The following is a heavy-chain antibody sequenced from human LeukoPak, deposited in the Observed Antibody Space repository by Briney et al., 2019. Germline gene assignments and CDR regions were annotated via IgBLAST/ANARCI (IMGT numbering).Heavy chain of an antibody. CDR3: AKDLVGRVEATTPFDY. D-gene: IGHD1-26*01. Sequence: GGSLRLSCAASGFTFSSYAMSWVRQAPGKGLEWVSAISGGGGSTYYADSVKGRFTISRDNSKNTLYLQMNSLRAEDTAVYYCAKDLVGRVEATTPFDYWGQGTLVTVFS. J-gene: IGHJ4*02. V-gene: IGHV3-23*01. CDR2: ISGGGGST. CDR1: GFTFSSYA.